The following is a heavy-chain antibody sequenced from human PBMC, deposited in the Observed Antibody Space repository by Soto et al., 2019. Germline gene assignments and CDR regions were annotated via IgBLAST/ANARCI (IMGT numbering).Heavy chain of an antibody. Sequence: GGSLRLSCAASGFTFSSYSMNWVRQAPGKGLEWVSSISSSSSYIYYADSVKGRFTISRDNAKNSLYLQMNSLRAEDTAVYYCARAWGYSSSYNYYYYYMDVWGKGTTVTVSS. CDR1: GFTFSSYS. D-gene: IGHD6-6*01. CDR2: ISSSSSYI. J-gene: IGHJ6*03. CDR3: ARAWGYSSSYNYYYYYMDV. V-gene: IGHV3-21*01.